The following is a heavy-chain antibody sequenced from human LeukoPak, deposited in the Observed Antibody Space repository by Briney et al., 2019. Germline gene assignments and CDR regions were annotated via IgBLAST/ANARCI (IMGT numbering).Heavy chain of an antibody. CDR2: ISGSGGST. CDR1: GFTFSDYT. J-gene: IGHJ3*02. D-gene: IGHD1-26*01. V-gene: IGHV3-23*01. Sequence: GGSLRLSCAASGFTFSDYTMNWVRQAPGKGLEWVSAISGSGGSTYYADSVKGRFTISRDNSKNTLYLQMNSLRAEDTAVYYCAKDLEWELPQDAFDIWGQGTMVTVSS. CDR3: AKDLEWELPQDAFDI.